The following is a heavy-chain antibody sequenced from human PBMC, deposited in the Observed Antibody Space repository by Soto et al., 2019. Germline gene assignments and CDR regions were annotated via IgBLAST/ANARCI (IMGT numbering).Heavy chain of an antibody. Sequence: GGSLRVSCAASGFTFSSYSMNWVRQAPGKGLEWVSSISSSSSYIYYTDSVKGRFTISRDNAKNSLYLQMNSLRAEDTAVYYCARGHESLWFGENRDYWGQGTLVTVS. CDR2: ISSSSSYI. CDR3: ARGHESLWFGENRDY. V-gene: IGHV3-21*01. J-gene: IGHJ4*02. D-gene: IGHD3-10*01. CDR1: GFTFSSYS.